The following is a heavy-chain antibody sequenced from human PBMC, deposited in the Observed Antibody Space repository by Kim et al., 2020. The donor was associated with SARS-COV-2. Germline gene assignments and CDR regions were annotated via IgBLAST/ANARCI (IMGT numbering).Heavy chain of an antibody. CDR1: GGSISSGGYS. J-gene: IGHJ4*02. D-gene: IGHD5-18*01. CDR2: IYHSGST. Sequence: SETLSLTCAVSGGSISSGGYSWSWIRQPPGKGLEWIAYIYHSGSTYYNPSLKSRVIVSVDKSKNQFSLNLSSATAADTAVYYCAREDTTMVAFDQWGQGTLVTVSS. V-gene: IGHV4-30-2*01. CDR3: AREDTTMVAFDQ.